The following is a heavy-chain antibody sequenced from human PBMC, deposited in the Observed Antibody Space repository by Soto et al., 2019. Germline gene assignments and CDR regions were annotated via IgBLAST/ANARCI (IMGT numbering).Heavy chain of an antibody. D-gene: IGHD3-22*01. CDR1: GFTFSPYT. CDR3: ARVDYSDRGYFDY. Sequence: VGSLRLSCAASGFTFSPYTLGWVRQAPGKGLESLSFITNSNTYIYYADSVKGRFTISRDDAGNSLYLQMNSLRAEDTAIYYCARVDYSDRGYFDYWGQGALVTVSS. CDR2: ITNSNTYI. J-gene: IGHJ4*02. V-gene: IGHV3-21*01.